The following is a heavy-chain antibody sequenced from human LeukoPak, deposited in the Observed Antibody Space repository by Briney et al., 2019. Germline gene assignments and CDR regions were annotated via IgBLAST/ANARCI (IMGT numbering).Heavy chain of an antibody. J-gene: IGHJ3*01. CDR3: VKDASAFDF. CDR2: IRSDGSIQ. CDR1: GFDFSTYA. V-gene: IGHV3-30*02. Sequence: LLGGSLRLSCAASGFDFSTYAMHWARQAPGKGLEWVSFIRSDGSIQYYSDSVEGRFTISRDNSKNTLSLDMNTLRIEDTAVYFCVKDASAFDFWGQGILVTVSS.